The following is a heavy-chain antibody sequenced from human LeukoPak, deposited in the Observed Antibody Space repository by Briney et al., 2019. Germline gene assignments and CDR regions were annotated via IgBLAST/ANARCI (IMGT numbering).Heavy chain of an antibody. J-gene: IGHJ4*02. CDR2: IHSDGTTT. CDR3: ARRGDYADY. CDR1: GFTFSSYW. Sequence: PGGSLRLSCAASGFTFSSYWMHWVRQAPGKGLVWVSRIHSDGTTTNYADSVKGRFTIPRDNAKNTLYLQMNSLRAEDTAVYYCARRGDYADYCGQGTLVTVSS. D-gene: IGHD4-17*01. V-gene: IGHV3-74*01.